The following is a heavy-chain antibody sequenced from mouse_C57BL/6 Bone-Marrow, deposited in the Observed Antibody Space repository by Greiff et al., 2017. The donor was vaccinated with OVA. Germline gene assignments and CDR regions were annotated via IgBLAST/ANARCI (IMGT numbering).Heavy chain of an antibody. CDR2: INPSSGYT. CDR3: ARPSGYYGSSHGFAY. D-gene: IGHD1-1*01. Sequence: QVHVKQSGAELAKPGASVKLSCKASGYTFTSYWMHWVKQRPGQGLEWIGYINPSSGYTKYNQKFKDKATLTADNSSSTAYMQLSSLTYEDSAVYYCARPSGYYGSSHGFAYWGQGTLVTVSA. J-gene: IGHJ3*01. V-gene: IGHV1-7*01. CDR1: GYTFTSYW.